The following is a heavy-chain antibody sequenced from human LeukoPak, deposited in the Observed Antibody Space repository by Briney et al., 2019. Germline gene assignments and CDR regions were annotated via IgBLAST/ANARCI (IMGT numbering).Heavy chain of an antibody. J-gene: IGHJ4*02. V-gene: IGHV3-53*01. CDR1: GFTVAANY. CDR2: LYSGGSA. CDR3: ATPGGSGDYPYPTYFNY. Sequence: PGGSLRLSCAVSGFTVAANYMTWVRQAPGKGLEWVSVLYSGGSAYYADSVKGRFTISRDLSKNTLFLQMNSLRAEDTAVYYCATPGGSGDYPYPTYFNYWGQGTLITVSS. D-gene: IGHD3-10*01.